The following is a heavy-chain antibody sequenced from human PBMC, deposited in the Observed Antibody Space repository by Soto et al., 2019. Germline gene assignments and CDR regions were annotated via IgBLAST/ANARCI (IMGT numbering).Heavy chain of an antibody. CDR2: INPNSGGT. CDR1: GYSLSGYY. D-gene: IGHD6-13*01. CDR3: ARGWGIAAPGPNWFDP. V-gene: IGHV1-2*02. J-gene: IGHJ5*02. Sequence: ASVKVSCKASGYSLSGYYLHWVRQAPGQGPEWMGWINPNSGGTKYVQKFQGRVNMTRDTSIGTVYLELSRLRSDDTAVYYCARGWGIAAPGPNWFDPWGQGTLVTV.